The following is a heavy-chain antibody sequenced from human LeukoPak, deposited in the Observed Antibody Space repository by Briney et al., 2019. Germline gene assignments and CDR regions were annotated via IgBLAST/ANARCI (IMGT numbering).Heavy chain of an antibody. J-gene: IGHJ4*02. CDR3: ARVEVSFWIGLDY. CDR2: INPKSGGT. V-gene: IGHV1-2*02. D-gene: IGHD3-3*01. CDR1: GYTFTDYY. Sequence: ASVKVSCKASGYTFTDYYLHWVRQAPGQGLEWMGWINPKSGGTNSAQKFQGRVTMTRDTSISTAYMELSRLTSDDTAVYYCARVEVSFWIGLDYWGQGTLVTVSS.